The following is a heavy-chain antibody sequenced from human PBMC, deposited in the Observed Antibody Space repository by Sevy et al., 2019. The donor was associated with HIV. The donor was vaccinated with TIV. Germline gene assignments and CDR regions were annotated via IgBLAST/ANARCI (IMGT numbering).Heavy chain of an antibody. Sequence: ASVKVSCKATGYMFSDYNMHWVRQAPGQGLEWMALINPNTGVTIYAQKFRGRVSLTRDTSMSTAYMELSALTSDYTAVYYCVREDNNAPRTLLSFDIWGQGTMVTVSS. V-gene: IGHV1-2*06. CDR2: INPNTGVT. CDR3: VREDNNAPRTLLSFDI. D-gene: IGHD1-20*01. CDR1: GYMFSDYN. J-gene: IGHJ3*02.